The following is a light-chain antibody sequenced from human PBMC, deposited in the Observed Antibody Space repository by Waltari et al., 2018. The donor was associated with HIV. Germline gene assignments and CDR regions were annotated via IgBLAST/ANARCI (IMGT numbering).Light chain of an antibody. CDR2: AAS. V-gene: IGKV3-20*01. CDR3: QQYSSSPIT. CDR1: QSVTSGY. J-gene: IGKJ5*01. Sequence: EIVLTESPGTLSVSTGERATRSCRASQSVTSGYLAWYQQKRGQAPRHVIYAASSRATGIPGRFSGSGSGTDFTLTISRLEPEDFAVYYCQQYSSSPITFGQGTRLEMK.